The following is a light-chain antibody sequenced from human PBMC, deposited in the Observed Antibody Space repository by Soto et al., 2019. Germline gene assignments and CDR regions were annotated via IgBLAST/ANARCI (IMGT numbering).Light chain of an antibody. J-gene: IGLJ1*01. CDR1: TSDVGGYNY. CDR2: EVS. V-gene: IGLV2-14*01. CDR3: LSKTSSISYV. Sequence: QSVLTQPASVSGSPGQSITISCTGTTSDVGGYNYVSWYQQHPGKVPKLLIHEVSNRPSGDSNRFSGSKSGNTASLTISGLQAEDEADYYCLSKTSSISYVFGTGT.